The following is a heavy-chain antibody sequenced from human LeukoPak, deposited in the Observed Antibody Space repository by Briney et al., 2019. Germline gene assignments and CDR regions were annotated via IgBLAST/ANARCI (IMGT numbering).Heavy chain of an antibody. D-gene: IGHD3-3*01. J-gene: IGHJ4*02. CDR1: GFTVSSNY. CDR2: IYSGGTI. V-gene: IGHV3-53*01. Sequence: GGSLRLSCAASGFTVSSNYMSWVRQAPGKGLEWVSIIYSGGTIYYADSVKGRFTISRDSSENTLYLQMNSLTAEDTAVYYCTSGEGDGFWSGVDYWGQGTLVTVSS. CDR3: TSGEGDGFWSGVDY.